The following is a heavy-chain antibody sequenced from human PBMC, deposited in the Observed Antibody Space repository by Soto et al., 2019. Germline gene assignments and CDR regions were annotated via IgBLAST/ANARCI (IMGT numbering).Heavy chain of an antibody. Sequence: SETLSLTCAVYGVSFIGYYWSWILQPPGKGLEWIGEINHSGSTNYNPSLKSRVTISVDTSKNQFSLKLSSVTAADTAVYYCARARARAITTFAYWGKGTLVTV. V-gene: IGHV4-34*01. CDR2: INHSGST. CDR1: GVSFIGYY. CDR3: ARARARAITTFAY. D-gene: IGHD6-6*01. J-gene: IGHJ4*02.